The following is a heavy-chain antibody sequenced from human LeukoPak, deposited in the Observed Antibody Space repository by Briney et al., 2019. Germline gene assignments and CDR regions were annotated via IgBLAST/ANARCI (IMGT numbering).Heavy chain of an antibody. J-gene: IGHJ4*02. CDR2: IDPGDSDT. CDR1: GSRFTSYW. CDR3: ARARYCSSTSCYLGYFDY. D-gene: IGHD2-2*01. Sequence: GEPLKISCKGSGSRFTSYWIGWVRQLPGKGLEWMGIIDPGDSDTSYSTSFQGHVTFSADKSISTANLQWTSRKPSATPYSTCARARYCSSTSCYLGYFDYWGQGTLVTVSS. V-gene: IGHV5-51*01.